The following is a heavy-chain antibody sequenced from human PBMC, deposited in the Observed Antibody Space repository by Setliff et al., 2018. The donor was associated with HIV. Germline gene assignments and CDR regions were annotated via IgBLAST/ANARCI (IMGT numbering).Heavy chain of an antibody. D-gene: IGHD2-2*01. CDR2: MDHSGNA. CDR3: VRQGGTISFDY. Sequence: SETLSLTCDVSGFSISSAFYWGWIRQPPGGGLEWIGSMDHSGNAYYNPSLKSRVTMSVVTSKNQFSLKLSSVTAADTAGYDCVRQGGTISFDYWGQGTLVTVSS. V-gene: IGHV4-38-2*01. CDR1: GFSISSAFY. J-gene: IGHJ4*02.